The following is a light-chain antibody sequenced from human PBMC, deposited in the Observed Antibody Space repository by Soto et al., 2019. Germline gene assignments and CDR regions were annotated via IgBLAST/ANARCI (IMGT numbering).Light chain of an antibody. Sequence: EIVMTQSPPTLSVSPVERAALSGRASQSISSNLAWYQQKPGQAPRLLIYDASTRATGIPASFSGSGSGTEFTLTISSLQSEDFGVYYCQQYSSWPLTFGGGTKVDI. J-gene: IGKJ4*01. CDR1: QSISSN. V-gene: IGKV3D-15*01. CDR3: QQYSSWPLT. CDR2: DAS.